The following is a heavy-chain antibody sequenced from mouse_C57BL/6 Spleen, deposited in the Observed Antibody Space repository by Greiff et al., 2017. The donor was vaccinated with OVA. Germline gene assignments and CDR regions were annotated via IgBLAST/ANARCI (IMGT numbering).Heavy chain of an antibody. D-gene: IGHD4-1*01. J-gene: IGHJ4*01. V-gene: IGHV5-16*01. Sequence: EVKLVESEGGLVQPGSSMKLSCTASGFTFSDYYMAWVRQVPEKGLEWVANINYDGSSTYYLDSLKSRFIISRDNAKNILYLQMSSLKSDDTATYYCARGRELCRDYWGQGTSVTVSS. CDR2: INYDGSST. CDR3: ARGRELCRDY. CDR1: GFTFSDYY.